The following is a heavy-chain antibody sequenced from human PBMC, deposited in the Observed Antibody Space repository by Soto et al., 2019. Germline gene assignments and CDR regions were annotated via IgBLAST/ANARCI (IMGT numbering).Heavy chain of an antibody. D-gene: IGHD6-13*01. CDR3: AKDRRSSSWYDY. Sequence: GSLRLSCAASGFTFSSYGMHWVRQAPGKGLEWVAVISYDGSNKYYADSVKGRFTISRDNSKNTLYLQMNSLRAEDTAVYYCAKDRRSSSWYDYWGQGTLVTVSS. J-gene: IGHJ4*02. CDR1: GFTFSSYG. V-gene: IGHV3-30*18. CDR2: ISYDGSNK.